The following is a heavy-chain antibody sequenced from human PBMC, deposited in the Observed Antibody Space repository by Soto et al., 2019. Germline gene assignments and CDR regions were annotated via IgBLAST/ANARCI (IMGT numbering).Heavy chain of an antibody. CDR3: VKDEGSRGRNGVFEY. J-gene: IGHJ4*02. D-gene: IGHD1-1*01. CDR2: ISYDGSNE. Sequence: QVQLVESGGGVVQPGRSLRLSCAASGFIFSEYCINWVRQAPGKGLEWVAVISYDGSNEYDADSVKGRFTISRDNSKNMVYLPMNGLRAEDTAVYFFVKDEGSRGRNGVFEYWGQGTLVTVSS. CDR1: GFIFSEYC. V-gene: IGHV3-30*18.